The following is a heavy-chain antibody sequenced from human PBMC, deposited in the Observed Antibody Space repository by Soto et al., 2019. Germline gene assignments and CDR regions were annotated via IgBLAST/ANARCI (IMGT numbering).Heavy chain of an antibody. CDR1: GFTFSNYS. V-gene: IGHV3-21*01. D-gene: IGHD2-2*02. CDR2: ISSRSDI. CDR3: AREYTAWPLAYGLDV. Sequence: PGGSLRLSCVGSGFTFSNYSINWVRQAPGKGLEWVSSISSRSDIYYADSVKGRFTISRDNAKNSVSLQMNCLRAENTAVYYCAREYTAWPLAYGLDVWGQGTTVTVSS. J-gene: IGHJ6*02.